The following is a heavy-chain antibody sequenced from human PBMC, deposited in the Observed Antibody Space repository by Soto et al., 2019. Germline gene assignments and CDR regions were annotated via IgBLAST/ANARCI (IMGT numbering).Heavy chain of an antibody. CDR2: IYHSGNT. CDR3: ARDTAGGEAGFDY. D-gene: IGHD3-16*01. Sequence: SETLSLTCTVSGGSLSSDNSYWSWIRQYPGKGLEWIGYIYHSGNTYYNPSLKSRVIISVDTSKNQFSLKLSSVTAADTAVYFCARDTAGGEAGFDYWGQGTLVTVSS. CDR1: GGSLSSDNSY. V-gene: IGHV4-31*03. J-gene: IGHJ4*02.